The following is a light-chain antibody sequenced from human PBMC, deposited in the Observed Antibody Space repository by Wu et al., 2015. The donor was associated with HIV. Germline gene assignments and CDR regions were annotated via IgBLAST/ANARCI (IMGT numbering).Light chain of an antibody. CDR2: GVS. V-gene: IGKV3-20*01. J-gene: IGKJ1*01. Sequence: EIVLTQTPGTLPLSPGESATLSCRASQSISANYLAWYQQRPGQAPRLLIFGVSNRASGIPARFSGSGSGTDFTLTISRLEPEDFAVYYCQQYDSSPPWTFGQGTRVEVK. CDR1: QSISANY. CDR3: QQYDSSPPWT.